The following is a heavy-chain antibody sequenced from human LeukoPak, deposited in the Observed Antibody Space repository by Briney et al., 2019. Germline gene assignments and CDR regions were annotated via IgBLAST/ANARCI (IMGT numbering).Heavy chain of an antibody. J-gene: IGHJ6*02. D-gene: IGHD3-22*01. CDR2: IYYSGST. CDR3: ARDRSGYDSSGYYYYYYGMDV. V-gene: IGHV4-59*01. Sequence: SETLSLTCTVSGGSISSYYWSWIRQPPGKGLEWIGYIYYSGSTNYNPSLKSRVTISVDTSKNQFPLKLSSVTAADTAVYYCARDRSGYDSSGYYYYYYGMDVWGQGTTVTVSS. CDR1: GGSISSYY.